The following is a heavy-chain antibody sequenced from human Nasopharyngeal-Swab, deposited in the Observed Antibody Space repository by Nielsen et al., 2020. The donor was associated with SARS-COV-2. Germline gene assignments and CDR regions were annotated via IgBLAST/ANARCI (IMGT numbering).Heavy chain of an antibody. CDR3: ARHHGWTFDY. J-gene: IGHJ4*02. CDR1: GFTGSSYA. V-gene: IGHV3-30-3*01. CDR2: ISYDGGFK. D-gene: IGHD1-14*01. Sequence: GGSLRLSCVASGFTGSSYAMHWVRQAPGKGLEWVAVISYDGGFKYCADSVKGRFTISRDNSKNTVFLQMNSLRAEDTAVYYCARHHGWTFDYWGQGTLVTVSS.